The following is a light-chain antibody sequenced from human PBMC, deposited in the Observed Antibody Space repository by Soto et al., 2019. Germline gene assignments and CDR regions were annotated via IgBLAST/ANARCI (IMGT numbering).Light chain of an antibody. J-gene: IGKJ2*01. CDR1: QSLVYSDDKTY. CDR3: MQGTREPEKYT. V-gene: IGKV2-30*01. Sequence: DVVMTQSPLSLPVTLGQPASISCRSSQSLVYSDDKTYLNWFQQSPGQSPRRLLYKVSNRDSGVPDRFSGSGSGTDFTLKISRVEAEDVGVYYCMQGTREPEKYTFGQGTKLEIK. CDR2: KVS.